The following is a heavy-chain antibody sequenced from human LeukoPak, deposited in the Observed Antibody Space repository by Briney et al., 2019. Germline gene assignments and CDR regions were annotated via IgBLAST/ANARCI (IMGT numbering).Heavy chain of an antibody. J-gene: IGHJ4*02. D-gene: IGHD2-15*01. CDR1: GGSISSSSYY. CDR2: IYYSGST. Sequence: SETLSLTCTVSGGSISSSSYYGGWIRQPPGEGLEWIGSIYYSGSTYYNPSLKSRVTISVDTSKNQFSLKLSSVTAADTATYFCARAPRAYCSATGSCFQDDWGQGTLVIVSS. CDR3: ARAPRAYCSATGSCFQDD. V-gene: IGHV4-39*07.